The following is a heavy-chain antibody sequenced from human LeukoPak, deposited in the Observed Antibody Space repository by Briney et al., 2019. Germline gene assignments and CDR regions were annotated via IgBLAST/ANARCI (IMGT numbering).Heavy chain of an antibody. Sequence: SVKVSCRASGGIFSSYAISWVRQAPGQGLEWMGGIIPIFGTPNYAQKFQGRVTITADESTSTAYMELSSLRSEDTAVYYCARVVLGRRWLQSSYYYGMDVWGQGTTVTVSS. V-gene: IGHV1-69*13. CDR2: IIPIFGTP. D-gene: IGHD5-24*01. J-gene: IGHJ6*02. CDR1: GGIFSSYA. CDR3: ARVVLGRRWLQSSYYYGMDV.